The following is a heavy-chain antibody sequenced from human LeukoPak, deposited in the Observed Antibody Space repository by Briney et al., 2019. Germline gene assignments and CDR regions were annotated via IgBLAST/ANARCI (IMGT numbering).Heavy chain of an antibody. CDR3: AKDYSSGWYRLFDY. Sequence: GGSLRLSCAASGFTFSSYAMHWVRQAPGKGLEWVAVISYDGSNKYYADSVKGRFTISRDNSKNTLYLQMNSLRAEDTAVYYCAKDYSSGWYRLFDYWGQGTLVTVSS. CDR2: ISYDGSNK. CDR1: GFTFSSYA. V-gene: IGHV3-30-3*01. D-gene: IGHD6-19*01. J-gene: IGHJ4*02.